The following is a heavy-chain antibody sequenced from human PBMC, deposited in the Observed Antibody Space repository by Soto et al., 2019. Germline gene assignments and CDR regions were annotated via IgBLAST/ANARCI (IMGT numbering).Heavy chain of an antibody. D-gene: IGHD3-10*01. CDR3: AREKPTYYYGSGSSGGYFDY. J-gene: IGHJ4*02. V-gene: IGHV4-31*03. CDR2: IYYSGST. Sequence: SETLSLTCTVSGGSISSGGYYWSCIRQHPGKGLEWIGYIYYSGSTYYNPSLKSRVTISVDTSKNQFSLKLSSVTAADTAVYYCAREKPTYYYGSGSSGGYFDYWGQGTLVTVSS. CDR1: GGSISSGGYY.